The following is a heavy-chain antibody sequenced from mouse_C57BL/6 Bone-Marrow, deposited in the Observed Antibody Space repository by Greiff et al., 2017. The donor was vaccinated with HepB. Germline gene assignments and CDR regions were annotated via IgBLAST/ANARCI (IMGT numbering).Heavy chain of an antibody. CDR3: ATALFAY. CDR1: GYTFTSYW. J-gene: IGHJ3*01. CDR2: IDPSDSYT. Sequence: VQLQQPGAELVKPGASVKLSCKASGYTFTSYWMQWVKQRTGQGLEWIGEIDPSDSYTNYNQKFKGKATLTVDTSSSTAYMQLSSLTSEDSAVYYCATALFAYWGQGTLVTVSA. V-gene: IGHV1-50*01.